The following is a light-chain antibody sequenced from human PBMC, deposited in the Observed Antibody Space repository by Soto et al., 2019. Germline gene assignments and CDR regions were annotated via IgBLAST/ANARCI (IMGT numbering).Light chain of an antibody. CDR1: QSVSSN. Sequence: EIVMTQSPATLSVSPGERAPLSCRASQSVSSNLAWYQQKPGQAPRLLIYGASTRATGIPARFSGSGSGTEFTLTISRLQSEDFAVYYCQQYNNWPPWTFGQGTKVDIK. J-gene: IGKJ1*01. CDR3: QQYNNWPPWT. CDR2: GAS. V-gene: IGKV3-15*01.